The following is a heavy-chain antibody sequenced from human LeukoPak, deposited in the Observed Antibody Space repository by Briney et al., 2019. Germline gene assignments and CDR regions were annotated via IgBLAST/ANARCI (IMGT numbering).Heavy chain of an antibody. CDR3: ATETIGRHYDY. Sequence: PGRSLRLSCAASGFTFSSCGFNWVRQAPGKGLEWVSSIGPTGTDRYYADSVRGRFTISRDNAKNSMYLQMDSLRDEDTAVYYCATETIGRHYDYWGQGTLHTVSS. J-gene: IGHJ4*02. CDR1: GFTFSSCG. D-gene: IGHD1-14*01. CDR2: IGPTGTDR. V-gene: IGHV3-21*01.